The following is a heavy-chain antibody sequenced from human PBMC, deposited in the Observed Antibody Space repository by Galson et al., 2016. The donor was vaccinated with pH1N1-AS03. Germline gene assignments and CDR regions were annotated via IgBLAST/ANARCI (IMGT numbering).Heavy chain of an antibody. CDR2: IIPILGTP. D-gene: IGHD1-26*01. CDR3: VKGGTNFDS. Sequence: SVKVSCKASGGPFSSHAINWVRQAPGQGLEWMGGIIPILGTPNYAQKFQGRVTINADESTNTAYMELSSLRSEDTAVYYCVKGGTNFDSWGQGTLVTVSS. V-gene: IGHV1-69*13. CDR1: GGPFSSHA. J-gene: IGHJ4*02.